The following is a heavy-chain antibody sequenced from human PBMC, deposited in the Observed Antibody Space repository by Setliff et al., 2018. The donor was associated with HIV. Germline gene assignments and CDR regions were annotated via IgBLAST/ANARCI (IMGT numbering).Heavy chain of an antibody. V-gene: IGHV4-59*01. J-gene: IGHJ3*02. CDR1: GGSISSYY. Sequence: TSETLSLTCTVSGGSISSYYWHWIRQSPGRGLEWIGYIYYTGSTNYNPSLKSRVAMSVDSSNHQFSLKLTSVTPADTAIYYCAREDGSNSHDTFEIWGQGILVTVS. CDR3: AREDGSNSHDTFEI. CDR2: IYYTGST. D-gene: IGHD1-1*01.